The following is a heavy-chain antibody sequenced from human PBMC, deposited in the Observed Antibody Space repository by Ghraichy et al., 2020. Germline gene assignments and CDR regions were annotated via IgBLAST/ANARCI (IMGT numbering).Heavy chain of an antibody. CDR2: ISWDGGST. J-gene: IGHJ3*02. Sequence: GGSLRLSCAASGFTFDNYAMHWVRQAPGKGLEWVSLISWDGGSTYYADSVKGRFTISRDNSKNSLYLQMNSLRAEDTALYYCAKDSMVRGVISGDAFDIWGQGTRVTVSS. CDR1: GFTFDNYA. D-gene: IGHD3-10*01. CDR3: AKDSMVRGVISGDAFDI. V-gene: IGHV3-43D*03.